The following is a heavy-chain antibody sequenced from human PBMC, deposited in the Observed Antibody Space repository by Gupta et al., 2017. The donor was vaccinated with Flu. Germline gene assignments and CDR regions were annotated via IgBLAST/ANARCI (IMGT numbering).Heavy chain of an antibody. D-gene: IGHD6-19*01. Sequence: PGKGLEWIGSFFYSEITYYKASLKSRVTISGDTSKNQFSLNLSSVTAADTAVYYCVRYDASKVSIAVAGYFDYWGQGTRVTVSS. CDR2: FFYSEIT. J-gene: IGHJ4*02. CDR3: VRYDASKVSIAVAGYFDY. V-gene: IGHV4-39*01.